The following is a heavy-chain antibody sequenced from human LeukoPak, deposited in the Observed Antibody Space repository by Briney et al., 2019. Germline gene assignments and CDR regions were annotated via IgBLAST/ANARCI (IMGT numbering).Heavy chain of an antibody. V-gene: IGHV4-61*02. CDR3: AREGLNMVRGVIPKEAWGWFDP. D-gene: IGHD3-10*01. CDR1: GGSISSGSYY. CDR2: IYTSGST. J-gene: IGHJ5*02. Sequence: SETLSLTCTVSGGSISSGSYYWNWIRQPAGKGLEWIGRIYTSGSTNYNPSLKSRVTISVDTSKNQFSLKLSSVTAADTAVYYCAREGLNMVRGVIPKEAWGWFDPWGQGTLVTVSS.